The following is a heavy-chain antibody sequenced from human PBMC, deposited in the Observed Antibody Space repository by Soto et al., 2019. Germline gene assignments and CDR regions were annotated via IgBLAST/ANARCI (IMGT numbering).Heavy chain of an antibody. D-gene: IGHD1-26*01. V-gene: IGHV4-30-2*01. J-gene: IGHJ3*02. CDR1: GGSISSGGYS. Sequence: SETLSLTCAVSGGSISSGGYSWSWIRQPPGKGLEWIGYIYHSGSTYYNPSLKSRVTISVDRSKNQFSLKLSSVTAADTAVYYCARVGGGSYDAFDIWGQGTMVTVSS. CDR2: IYHSGST. CDR3: ARVGGGSYDAFDI.